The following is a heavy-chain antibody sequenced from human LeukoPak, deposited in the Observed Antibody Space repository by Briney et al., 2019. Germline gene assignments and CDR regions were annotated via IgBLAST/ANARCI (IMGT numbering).Heavy chain of an antibody. CDR3: ARPNYRSIAARPGFDY. CDR2: INPNSGGT. J-gene: IGHJ4*02. CDR1: GYTFTGYY. D-gene: IGHD6-6*01. V-gene: IGHV1-2*02. Sequence: GASVKVSCKASGYTFTGYYMHWVRQAPGQGLEWMGWINPNSGGTNYAQKFQGRDTMTRDTSISTAYMELSRLRSDDTAVYYCARPNYRSIAARPGFDYWGQGTLVTVSS.